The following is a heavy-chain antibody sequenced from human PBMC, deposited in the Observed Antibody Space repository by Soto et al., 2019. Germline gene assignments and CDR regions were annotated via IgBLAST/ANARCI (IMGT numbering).Heavy chain of an antibody. J-gene: IGHJ6*02. CDR3: ARDWGISGSYYYGMDV. Sequence: SQTLSVAWASSGDSVSSNSAAWDWIRQSPSRVLEWLGRTYYRSKWYNDYAVSVKSRITINPDTSKNQFSLQLNSVTPEDTAVYYCARDWGISGSYYYGMDVWGQGTTVTV. CDR2: TYYRSKWYN. CDR1: GDSVSSNSAA. V-gene: IGHV6-1*01. D-gene: IGHD3-16*01.